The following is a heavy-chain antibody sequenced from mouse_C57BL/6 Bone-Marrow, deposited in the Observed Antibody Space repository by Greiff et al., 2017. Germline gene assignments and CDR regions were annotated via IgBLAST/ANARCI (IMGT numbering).Heavy chain of an antibody. CDR1: GFSLTSYG. CDR3: AKGPDSSGYYAMDY. J-gene: IGHJ4*01. V-gene: IGHV2-3*01. Sequence: VKLVESGPGLVAPSQSLSITCTVSGFSLTSYGVSWVRQPPGKGLEWLGVIWGDGSTNYHSALISRLSISKDNAKSQVFFKLNSLQTDDTATYYCAKGPDSSGYYAMDYWGQGTSVTVSS. CDR2: IWGDGST. D-gene: IGHD3-2*02.